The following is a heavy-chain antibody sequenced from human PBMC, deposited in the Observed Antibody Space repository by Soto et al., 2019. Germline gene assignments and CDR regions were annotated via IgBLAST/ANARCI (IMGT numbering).Heavy chain of an antibody. Sequence: QVQLQQWGAGLLKPSETLSLTCAVYGGSLSHYYWSWIRQSPGKGLEWIGEIHPSGSTNDNPSLRSRVTISVDTSKNQFSLKLSSVTAADTAVYYCARDGRYDFWSGYTGGMDVWGQGTTVTVSS. V-gene: IGHV4-34*01. CDR3: ARDGRYDFWSGYTGGMDV. CDR1: GGSLSHYY. D-gene: IGHD3-3*01. J-gene: IGHJ6*02. CDR2: IHPSGST.